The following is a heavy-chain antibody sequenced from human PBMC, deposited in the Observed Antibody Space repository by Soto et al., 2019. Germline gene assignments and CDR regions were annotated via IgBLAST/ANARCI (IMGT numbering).Heavy chain of an antibody. V-gene: IGHV4-59*01. J-gene: IGHJ4*02. Sequence: PSETLSLTCTVSGGSISSYYWSWIRQPPGKGLEWIGYIYYSGSTNYNPSLKSRVTISVDTSKNQFSLKLSSVTAADTAVYYCARVRREYDNSGPVDYWGQRTPVTVSS. D-gene: IGHD3-22*01. CDR1: GGSISSYY. CDR3: ARVRREYDNSGPVDY. CDR2: IYYSGST.